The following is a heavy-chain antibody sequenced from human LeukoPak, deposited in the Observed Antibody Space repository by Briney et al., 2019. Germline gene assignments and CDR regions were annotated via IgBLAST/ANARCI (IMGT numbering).Heavy chain of an antibody. D-gene: IGHD5-18*01. J-gene: IGHJ4*02. Sequence: GRSLRLSCAASGFTFSSYGMHWVRQAPGKGLEWVAVISYDGSNKYYADSVKGRFTISRDNSKNTLYLQMNSLRAEDTAVYYCAREIDTAMVDDYWGQGTLVTVSS. CDR3: AREIDTAMVDDY. V-gene: IGHV3-30*03. CDR1: GFTFSSYG. CDR2: ISYDGSNK.